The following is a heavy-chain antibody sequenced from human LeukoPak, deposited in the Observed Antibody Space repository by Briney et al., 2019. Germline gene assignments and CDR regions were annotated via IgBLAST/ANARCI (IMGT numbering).Heavy chain of an antibody. V-gene: IGHV1-2*02. Sequence: ASVKVSCKASGYTFTGYYMHWVRQAPGQGLEWMGWINPNSGGTNYAQKFQGRVTMTRDTSISTAYMELSRLRSDDTAVYYCASRYCSGGSRSQYIWSIDYWGQGTLVTVSS. CDR3: ASRYCSGGSRSQYIWSIDY. CDR2: INPNSGGT. CDR1: GYTFTGYY. D-gene: IGHD2-15*01. J-gene: IGHJ4*02.